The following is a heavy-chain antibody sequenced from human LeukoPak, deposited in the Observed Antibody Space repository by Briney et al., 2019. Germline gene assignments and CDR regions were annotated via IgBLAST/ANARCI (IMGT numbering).Heavy chain of an antibody. J-gene: IGHJ4*02. CDR3: ARDRVAYSSGWYLFDY. CDR2: IRNDGSNK. Sequence: GGSLRLSCAASGFTFGSYGMHWVRQAPGKGLEWVTFIRNDGSNKYYADSVKGRFTISRDNSKNTLYLQMNTLRSEDTAVYYCARDRVAYSSGWYLFDYWGQGTLVTVSS. V-gene: IGHV3-30*02. CDR1: GFTFGSYG. D-gene: IGHD6-19*01.